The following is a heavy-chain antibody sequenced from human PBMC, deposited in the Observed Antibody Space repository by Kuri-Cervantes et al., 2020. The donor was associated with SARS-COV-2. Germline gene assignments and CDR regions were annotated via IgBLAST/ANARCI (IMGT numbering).Heavy chain of an antibody. CDR3: AREGNEGAFET. CDR2: ISYDGSSK. J-gene: IGHJ3*02. Sequence: GGSLRLSCAASGFTFSDSAMHWVRQAPGKGLEWVAFISYDGSSKDYADSVKGRLTISRDNSKNTLYLQMKSLRAEDTAVFYCAREGNEGAFETWGQGTRVTVSS. V-gene: IGHV3-30*04. CDR1: GFTFSDSA.